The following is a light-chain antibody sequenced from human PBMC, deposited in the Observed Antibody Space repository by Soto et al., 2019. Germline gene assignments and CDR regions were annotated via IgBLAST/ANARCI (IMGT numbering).Light chain of an antibody. Sequence: DIQMTQSPSSLSASVGDRVTITCRASQSITNYLNWYQQKPGKAPKLLICAASSLQSGVPSRFSGGGSGTDFTLSISSLQPEDFATYFCQQSYSAPYTFGQGTKLEVK. CDR2: AAS. CDR3: QQSYSAPYT. J-gene: IGKJ2*01. CDR1: QSITNY. V-gene: IGKV1-39*01.